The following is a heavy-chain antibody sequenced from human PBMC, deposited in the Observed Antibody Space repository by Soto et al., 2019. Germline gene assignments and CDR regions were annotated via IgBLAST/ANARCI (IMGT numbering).Heavy chain of an antibody. J-gene: IGHJ6*02. CDR1: GFAFSDYY. CDR2: ISSSSSPI. CDR3: ARPWYSYYGSDV. V-gene: IGHV3-11*01. Sequence: QVQLVESGGGLVKPGGSLRLSCAASGFAFSDYYMSWIRQAPGKGLEWVSYISSSSSPISYADSVKGRFTISRDNAKNSLYLQMNSLRAEDTAVYYCARPWYSYYGSDVWGQGTTVIVSS.